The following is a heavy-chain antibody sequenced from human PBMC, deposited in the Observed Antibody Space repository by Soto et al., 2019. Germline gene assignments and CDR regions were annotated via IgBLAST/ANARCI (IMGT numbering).Heavy chain of an antibody. CDR2: IYWDDDK. D-gene: IGHD3-10*01. V-gene: IGHV2-5*02. Sequence: QITLKESGPTLVIPTQTLTLTCTFSGFSLSSSGVGVGWIRQPPGKALEWLAFIYWDDDKRYSPSLKSRLTITKDTSKNQVVLTLTKLDTVDTATYYCARGGWTTYYSPFFDYWGQGTLVTVSS. CDR1: GFSLSSSGVG. CDR3: ARGGWTTYYSPFFDY. J-gene: IGHJ4*02.